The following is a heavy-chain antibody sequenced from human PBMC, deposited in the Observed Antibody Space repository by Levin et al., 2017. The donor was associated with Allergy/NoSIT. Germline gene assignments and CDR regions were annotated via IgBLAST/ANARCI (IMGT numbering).Heavy chain of an antibody. V-gene: IGHV4-59*01. CDR1: GGSISSYY. CDR3: ARDRGLVMVRGVNRYYYYGMDV. J-gene: IGHJ6*02. Sequence: SETLSLTCTVSGGSISSYYWSWIRQPPGKGLEWIGYIYYSGSTNYNPSLKSRVTISVDTSKNQFSLKLSSVTAADTAVYYCARDRGLVMVRGVNRYYYYGMDVWGQGTTVTVSS. D-gene: IGHD3-10*01. CDR2: IYYSGST.